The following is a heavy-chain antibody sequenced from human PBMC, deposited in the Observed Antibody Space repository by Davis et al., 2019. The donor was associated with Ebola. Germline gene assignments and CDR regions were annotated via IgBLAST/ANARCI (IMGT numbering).Heavy chain of an antibody. Sequence: GESLKISCQGSGYSFTSYWISWVRQMPGKGLEWMGRIDPSDSYTNYSPSFQGHVTISADKPISTAYLQWSSLKASDTAMYYCASQKYYYYGMDVWGQGTTVTVSS. CDR1: GYSFTSYW. CDR3: ASQKYYYYGMDV. CDR2: IDPSDSYT. J-gene: IGHJ6*02. V-gene: IGHV5-10-1*01.